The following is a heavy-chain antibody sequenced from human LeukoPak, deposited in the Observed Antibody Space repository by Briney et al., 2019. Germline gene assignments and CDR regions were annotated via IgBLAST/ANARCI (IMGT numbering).Heavy chain of an antibody. Sequence: PSETLSLTCAVYGGSFSGYYWSWIRQPPRKGLEWVGVIKHSGITNYNPSLKSRVTISVDTSKNQFSLKLSSVTAADTAVYYCARGQKRVRGVIGIWFDPWGQGTLVTVSS. V-gene: IGHV4-34*01. CDR2: IKHSGIT. CDR1: GGSFSGYY. CDR3: ARGQKRVRGVIGIWFDP. J-gene: IGHJ5*02. D-gene: IGHD3-10*01.